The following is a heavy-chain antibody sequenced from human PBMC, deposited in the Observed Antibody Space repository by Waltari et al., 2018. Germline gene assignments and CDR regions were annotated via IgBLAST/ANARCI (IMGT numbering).Heavy chain of an antibody. J-gene: IGHJ4*02. D-gene: IGHD2-8*01. V-gene: IGHV3-53*01. CDR2: LYGDGST. CDR1: GFSVSGRY. CDR3: ARDGCSNGVCYMKY. Sequence: EVQLVESGGGLIQPGGSLRLSCAASGFSVSGRYMTWVRQPPGKGLEWVSTLYGDGSTYYADSVKGRFAISGDNSKNTLYLQVDGLRVEDTAVYFCARDGCSNGVCYMKYWGQGTLVTVSS.